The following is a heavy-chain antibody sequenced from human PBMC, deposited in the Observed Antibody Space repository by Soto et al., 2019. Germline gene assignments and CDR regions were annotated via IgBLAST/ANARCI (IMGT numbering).Heavy chain of an antibody. V-gene: IGHV3-13*01. Sequence: GGSLRLSCAASGFTFSSYDMHWVRQATGEGLEWVSAIGTAGDTYYPGSVKGRFTISRENAKNSLYLQMNSLRAGDTAVYYCARGAGSGKEDAFDIWGQGTMVIVSS. CDR2: IGTAGDT. CDR3: ARGAGSGKEDAFDI. D-gene: IGHD3-10*01. J-gene: IGHJ3*02. CDR1: GFTFSSYD.